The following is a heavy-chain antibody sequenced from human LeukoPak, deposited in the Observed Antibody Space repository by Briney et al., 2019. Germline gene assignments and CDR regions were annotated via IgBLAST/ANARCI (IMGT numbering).Heavy chain of an antibody. CDR2: INHSGST. V-gene: IGHV4-34*01. D-gene: IGHD2-15*01. Sequence: SETLSLTCAVYGGSFSGYYWSWIRQPPGKGLEWIWEINHSGSTNYNPSLKSRVTISVDTSKNQFSLKLSSVTAADTAVYYCARGRRPRYCSGGSCKLKLYYYMDVWGKGTTVTVSS. CDR1: GGSFSGYY. CDR3: ARGRRPRYCSGGSCKLKLYYYMDV. J-gene: IGHJ6*03.